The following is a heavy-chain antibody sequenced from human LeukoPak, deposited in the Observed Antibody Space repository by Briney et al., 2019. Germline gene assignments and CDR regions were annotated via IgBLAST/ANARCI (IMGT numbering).Heavy chain of an antibody. V-gene: IGHV1-8*02. D-gene: IGHD3-22*01. Sequence: ASVKVSCKASGYTFTSYDINWVRQATRQGLEWMGWMNPNSGNTGYAQKFQARVTLTTDTSTSTAYMELWSLRSDDTALYYCARGGWYYYESSGYYLIDNWGQGTLVTVSS. CDR2: MNPNSGNT. J-gene: IGHJ4*02. CDR1: GYTFTSYD. CDR3: ARGGWYYYESSGYYLIDN.